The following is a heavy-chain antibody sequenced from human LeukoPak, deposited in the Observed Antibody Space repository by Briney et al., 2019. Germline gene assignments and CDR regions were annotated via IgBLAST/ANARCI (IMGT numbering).Heavy chain of an antibody. D-gene: IGHD4-17*01. CDR2: INPSSADT. CDR3: ARSHPTMVTNVDSN. Sequence: ASMKVSCKASGYSFTVYYIHWMRQAPGQGLEWVGWINPSSADTNIAPKFQGRVTMTRDTSINTAYMDLSRLTSGDTAVYYCARSHPTMVTNVDSNWGQGTLVAVTS. CDR1: GYSFTVYY. V-gene: IGHV1-2*02. J-gene: IGHJ1*01.